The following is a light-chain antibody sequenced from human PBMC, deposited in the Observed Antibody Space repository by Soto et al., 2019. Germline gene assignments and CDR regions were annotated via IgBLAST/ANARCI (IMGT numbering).Light chain of an antibody. V-gene: IGLV1-44*01. CDR3: AAWDDSLTGVV. J-gene: IGLJ2*01. CDR1: SSNIGSNT. Sequence: QSVLTQPPSASGTPGQRVTISCSGSSSNIGSNTVNWYQQLPGTAPKLLIYSNNQRPSGVPDRFSCSTSSTSASLAISGLPSEDEDDYYCAAWDDSLTGVVFGGGTKLTVL. CDR2: SNN.